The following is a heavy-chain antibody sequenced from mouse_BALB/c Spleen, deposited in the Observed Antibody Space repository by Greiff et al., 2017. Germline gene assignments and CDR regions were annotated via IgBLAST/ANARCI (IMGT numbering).Heavy chain of an antibody. CDR3: ARDYYGTGGYAMDY. Sequence: VQLQQSGPELVKPGASVKISCKASGYAFSSSWMNWVKQRPGQGLEWIGRIYPGDGDTNYNGKFKGKATLTADKSSSTAYMQLSSLTSVDSAVYFCARDYYGTGGYAMDYWGQGTSVTVSS. J-gene: IGHJ4*01. CDR2: IYPGDGDT. D-gene: IGHD2-1*01. CDR1: GYAFSSSW. V-gene: IGHV1-82*01.